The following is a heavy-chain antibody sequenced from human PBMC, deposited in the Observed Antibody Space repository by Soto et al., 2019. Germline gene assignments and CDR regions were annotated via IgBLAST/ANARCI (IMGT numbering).Heavy chain of an antibody. CDR2: ICNSANI. D-gene: IGHD1-26*01. V-gene: IGHV3-21*01. CDR1: GFIFSNYC. CDR3: ARDMWGPGMDV. Sequence: EMPLVDSGGGLLKPGGSLRLSCTASGFIFSNYCMNWVRQAPGKGLEWVSRICNSANIHYGDSVLGRFTISRDNAKNSLFPHMTTLRADDTAMDYCARDMWGPGMDVWGQGTTVTVSS. J-gene: IGHJ6*02.